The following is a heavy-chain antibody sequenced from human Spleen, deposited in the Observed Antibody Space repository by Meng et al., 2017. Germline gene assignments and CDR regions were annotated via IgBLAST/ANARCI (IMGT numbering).Heavy chain of an antibody. J-gene: IGHJ6*02. D-gene: IGHD2-15*01. CDR3: AKDADN. CDR2: ISWNSGSR. CDR1: GFNFSSYW. V-gene: IGHV3-9*01. Sequence: SLKISCAASGFNFSSYWMSWVRQAPGKGLEWGSGISWNSGSRGYADSGKGRFTISRDNAKNSLYLQMNSLRAEDTALYYCAKDADNWGQGTTVTVSS.